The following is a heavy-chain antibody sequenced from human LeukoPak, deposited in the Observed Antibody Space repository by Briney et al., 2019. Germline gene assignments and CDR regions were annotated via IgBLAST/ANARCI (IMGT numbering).Heavy chain of an antibody. V-gene: IGHV4-59*08. D-gene: IGHD5-18*01. CDR1: GGSISSYY. Sequence: SETLSLTCTVSGGSISSYYWSWIRQPPGKGLEWIGYIYYSGSTNYNPSLKSRVTISVDTSKNQFSLKLSSVTAADTAVYYCARRGYNYAEAFDIWGQGTMVTVSS. J-gene: IGHJ3*02. CDR2: IYYSGST. CDR3: ARRGYNYAEAFDI.